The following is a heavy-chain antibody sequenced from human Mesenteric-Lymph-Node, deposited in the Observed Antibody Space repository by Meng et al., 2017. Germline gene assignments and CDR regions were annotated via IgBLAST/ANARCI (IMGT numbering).Heavy chain of an antibody. J-gene: IGHJ4*02. CDR1: GFTFTSYW. D-gene: IGHD2-8*02. Sequence: GESLKISCAASGFTFTSYWISWVRQAPGKGLEWVGNIKEDGSETYSVDSVKGRFTISNDNAKNSLYLQLNSLRAEDTAVYYCARDTLYVLGGLGENYCDFWGQGMLVTVSS. CDR2: IKEDGSET. CDR3: ARDTLYVLGGLGENYCDF. V-gene: IGHV3-7*01.